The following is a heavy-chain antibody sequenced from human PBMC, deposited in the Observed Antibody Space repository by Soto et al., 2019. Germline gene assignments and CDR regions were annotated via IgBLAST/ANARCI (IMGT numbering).Heavy chain of an antibody. CDR2: IYYSGST. Sequence: SETLSLTCTVSGCSISSSSYYWGWIRQPPGKGLEWIGSIYYSGSTYYNPSLKSRVTISVDTSKNQFSLKLSSVTAADTAVYYCARHYYGSGSYYNRNWFDPWGQGTLVTVS. V-gene: IGHV4-39*01. CDR3: ARHYYGSGSYYNRNWFDP. CDR1: GCSISSSSYY. D-gene: IGHD3-10*01. J-gene: IGHJ5*02.